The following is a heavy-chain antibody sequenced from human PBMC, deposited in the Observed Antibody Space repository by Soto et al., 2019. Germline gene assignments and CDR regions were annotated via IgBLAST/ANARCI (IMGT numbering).Heavy chain of an antibody. V-gene: IGHV4-61*01. CDR1: GGSVSSGSYY. J-gene: IGHJ6*02. Sequence: QVQLQESGPGLVKPSETLSLTCTVSGGSVSSGSYYWSWIRQPPGKGLEWIGYIYYSGSTNYNPPLKSRVTITVDTSKNQFSLKLSSVTAADTAVYYCAREFGRGYYYDYGMDVWGQGTTVTVSS. CDR2: IYYSGST. D-gene: IGHD3-10*01. CDR3: AREFGRGYYYDYGMDV.